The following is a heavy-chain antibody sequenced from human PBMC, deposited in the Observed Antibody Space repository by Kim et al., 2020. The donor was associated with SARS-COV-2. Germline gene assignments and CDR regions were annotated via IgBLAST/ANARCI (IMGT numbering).Heavy chain of an antibody. V-gene: IGHV3-30*01. Sequence: KGRFTISRDNSKNTLYLQMNSLGAEDTAVYYCARDSNKALVRGAGGAFDIWGQGTMVTVSS. D-gene: IGHD3-10*01. CDR3: ARDSNKALVRGAGGAFDI. J-gene: IGHJ3*02.